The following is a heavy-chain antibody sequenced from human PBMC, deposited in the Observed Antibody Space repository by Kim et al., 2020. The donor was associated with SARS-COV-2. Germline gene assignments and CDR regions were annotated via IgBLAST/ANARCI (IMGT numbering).Heavy chain of an antibody. CDR2: ISAYNGNT. CDR1: GYTFTSYG. J-gene: IGHJ6*02. CDR3: ARDTHSSIFGVVIYYYYGMDV. Sequence: ASVKVSCKASGYTFTSYGISWVRQAPGQGLEWMGWISAYNGNTNYAQKLQGRATMTTDTSTSTAYMELRSLRSDDTAVYYCARDTHSSIFGVVIYYYYGMDVWGQGTTVTVSS. V-gene: IGHV1-18*01. D-gene: IGHD3-3*01.